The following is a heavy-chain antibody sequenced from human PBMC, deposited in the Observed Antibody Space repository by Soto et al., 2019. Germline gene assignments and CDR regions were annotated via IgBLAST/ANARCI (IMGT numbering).Heavy chain of an antibody. D-gene: IGHD3-22*01. J-gene: IGHJ3*02. CDR3: ARDPGATMISAFDI. V-gene: IGHV1-18*01. CDR2: ISAYNGNT. Sequence: GASVKVSCKASGYTFTSYGISWVRQAPGQGLEWMGWISAYNGNTNYAQKLQGRVTITADTSTSTAYMELSSLRSEDTAVYYCARDPGATMISAFDIRGQGTMVTVSS. CDR1: GYTFTSYG.